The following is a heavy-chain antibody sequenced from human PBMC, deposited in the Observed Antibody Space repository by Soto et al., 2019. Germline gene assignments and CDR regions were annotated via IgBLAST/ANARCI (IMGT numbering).Heavy chain of an antibody. D-gene: IGHD1-1*01. V-gene: IGHV1-18*01. CDR1: GYTFTSYG. Sequence: QVQLVQSGAEVKKPGASVKVSCKASGYTFTSYGISWVRQAPGQGLEWMGWISAYNGNTNYAQKLQGRVTMTTDTAPRTDYIEARSLRSDDEAVFYCWKGKWYFDLWGRGTLVTVSS. J-gene: IGHJ2*01. CDR2: ISAYNGNT. CDR3: WKGKWYFDL.